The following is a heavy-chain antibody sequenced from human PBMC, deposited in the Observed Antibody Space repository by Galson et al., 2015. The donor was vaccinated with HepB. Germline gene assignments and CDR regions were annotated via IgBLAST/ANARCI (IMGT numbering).Heavy chain of an antibody. CDR3: ARQYDTSGYYPY. Sequence: SVKVSCKASGGTFSSHTFSWVRQAPGQGLEWMGGIIPMFGSGNHAQKFQGRVTITADESESTTYMELSSLRSEDTAVYYCARQYDTSGYYPYWGQGTLVTVSS. D-gene: IGHD3-22*01. CDR2: IIPMFGSG. CDR1: GGTFSSHT. J-gene: IGHJ4*02. V-gene: IGHV1-69*13.